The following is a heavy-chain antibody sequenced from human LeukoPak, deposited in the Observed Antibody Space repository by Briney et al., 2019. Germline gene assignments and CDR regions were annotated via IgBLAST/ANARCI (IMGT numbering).Heavy chain of an antibody. CDR3: ARDSGSDAFDI. Sequence: GGSLRLSCAASGFTVSSNYMSWVRQAPGKGLEWVSVIYSCGSTYYADSAKGRFTISRDNSKNTLYLQMNSLRAEDTAVYYCARDSGSDAFDIWGQGTMVTVSS. CDR1: GFTVSSNY. CDR2: IYSCGST. V-gene: IGHV3-66*01. J-gene: IGHJ3*02.